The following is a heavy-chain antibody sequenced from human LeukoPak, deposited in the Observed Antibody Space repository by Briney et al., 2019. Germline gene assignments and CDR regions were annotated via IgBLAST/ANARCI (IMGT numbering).Heavy chain of an antibody. CDR3: ARRGLRYFDWTFDY. D-gene: IGHD3-9*01. Sequence: SETLSLTCTVSGGSISSYYWSWIRQPAGKGLEWIGRIYTSGSTNYNPSLKSRVTISVDTSKNQFSLKLSSVTAADTAVYYCARRGLRYFDWTFDYWGQGTLVTVSS. CDR2: IYTSGST. CDR1: GGSISSYY. J-gene: IGHJ4*02. V-gene: IGHV4-4*07.